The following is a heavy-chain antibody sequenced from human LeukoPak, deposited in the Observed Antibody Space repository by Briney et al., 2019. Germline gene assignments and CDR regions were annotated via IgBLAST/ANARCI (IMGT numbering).Heavy chain of an antibody. V-gene: IGHV1-8*02. CDR3: ARFRVASGRGYSDL. Sequence: ASVKVSCKTSGYNLITYDIHWVRQANGQGLEWMGWMNPYNENTGYAQRFQDKITLTTNTSINTAYMELSGLGSEDTAVYYCARFRVASGRGYSDLWGQGTLVTVSS. D-gene: IGHD3-22*01. CDR2: MNPYNENT. CDR1: GYNLITYD. J-gene: IGHJ4*02.